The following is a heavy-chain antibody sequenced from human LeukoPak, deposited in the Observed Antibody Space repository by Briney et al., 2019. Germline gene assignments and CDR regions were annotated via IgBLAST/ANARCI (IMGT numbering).Heavy chain of an antibody. CDR2: MNAKNANT. Sequence: ASVKVSCKASGYTFTSYDINWVRQAPGQRLEWMGWMNAKNANTGCAQKFQGRVTMTRNTSISTDYMEVPSLRSDDTAVYYCARGPPESSSSDYWGNGTLVTVSS. V-gene: IGHV1-8*01. D-gene: IGHD6-13*01. CDR3: ARGPPESSSSDY. CDR1: GYTFTSYD. J-gene: IGHJ4*01.